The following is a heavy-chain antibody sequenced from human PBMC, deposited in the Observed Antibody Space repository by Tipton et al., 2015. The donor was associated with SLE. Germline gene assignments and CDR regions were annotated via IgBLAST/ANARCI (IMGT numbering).Heavy chain of an antibody. CDR2: FDPEDGEA. CDR3: TTGDQGVDFDY. Sequence: QVQLVQSGPEVKKPGASVKVSCKASGYTLTDLSMHWVRQVPGKGLEWMGGFDPEDGEAVYAQKFQGRVTMTEDTSTDTAYMELNSLRSEDTAVYYCTTGDQGVDFDYWGQGTLVTVSS. V-gene: IGHV1-24*01. D-gene: IGHD5-12*01. CDR1: GYTLTDLS. J-gene: IGHJ4*02.